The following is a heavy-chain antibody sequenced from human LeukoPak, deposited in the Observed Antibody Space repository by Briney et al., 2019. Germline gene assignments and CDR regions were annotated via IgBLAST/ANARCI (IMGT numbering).Heavy chain of an antibody. V-gene: IGHV6-1*01. CDR1: GDSVSSNSAA. CDR3: ARDSLSCSSTSCYLTYYFDY. J-gene: IGHJ4*02. D-gene: IGHD2-2*01. CDR2: TYYRAQWYN. Sequence: SQTLSLTCALSGDSVSSNSAAWNWIRQSPSRGLEWLGRTYYRAQWYNDYAVSVKSRITINPDTSKNQFSLQLNSVTPEDTAVYYCARDSLSCSSTSCYLTYYFDYWGQGTLVTVSS.